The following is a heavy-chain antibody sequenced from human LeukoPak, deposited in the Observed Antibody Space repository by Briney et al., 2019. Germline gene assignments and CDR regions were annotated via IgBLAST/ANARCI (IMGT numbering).Heavy chain of an antibody. V-gene: IGHV3-30-3*01. D-gene: IGHD1-26*01. Sequence: PGRSLRLSCAASGFTFSSYAMRWVRQAPGKGLEWVAVISYDGSNKYYADSVKGRFTISRDNSKNTLYLQMNSLRAEDTAVYYCARDPGIVGATDWFDPWGQGTLVTVSS. CDR2: ISYDGSNK. J-gene: IGHJ5*02. CDR1: GFTFSSYA. CDR3: ARDPGIVGATDWFDP.